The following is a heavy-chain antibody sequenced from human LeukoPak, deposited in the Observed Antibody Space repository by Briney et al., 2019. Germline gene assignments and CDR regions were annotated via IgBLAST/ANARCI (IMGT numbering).Heavy chain of an antibody. J-gene: IGHJ4*02. CDR1: GFTFSSYW. CDR2: INSDGGST. V-gene: IGHV3-74*01. Sequence: GGSLRLSCAASGFTFSSYWMHWVRQAPGKGLVWVSRINSDGGSTSYADSVKGRFTISRDNAKNTLYLQMNSLRAEDTAVYYCARDRYSSAWYEEWGQGTLVTVSS. CDR3: ARDRYSSAWYEE. D-gene: IGHD6-19*01.